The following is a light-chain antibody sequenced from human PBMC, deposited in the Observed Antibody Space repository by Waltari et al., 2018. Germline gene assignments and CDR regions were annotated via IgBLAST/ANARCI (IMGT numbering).Light chain of an antibody. CDR1: QPVLYSANNKNY. V-gene: IGKV4-1*01. CDR2: WAS. J-gene: IGKJ1*01. Sequence: DIVMTQSPDSLAVSLGERATINCKSSQPVLYSANNKNYLTWYQHKPGQPPKLLISWASIRESGVPDRVTGSGSGADFTLTIRSLQAEDVAVYYCQQHYTTPWTFGQGTKVEIK. CDR3: QQHYTTPWT.